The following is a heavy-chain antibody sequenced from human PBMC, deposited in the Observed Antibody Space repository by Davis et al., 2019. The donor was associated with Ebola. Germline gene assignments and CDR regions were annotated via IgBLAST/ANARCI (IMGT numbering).Heavy chain of an antibody. V-gene: IGHV3-53*01. Sequence: GESLKISCAVSGFIVSSNYMSWVRQAPGTGPEWVSVIYSGVGGTTFYAEAVKGRFTISRDNSKNTLFLDMKSLRAEDTAVYYRARETPARGFDPWGQGTLVTVSS. CDR3: ARETPARGFDP. J-gene: IGHJ5*02. CDR2: IYSGVGGTT. CDR1: GFIVSSNY. D-gene: IGHD6-6*01.